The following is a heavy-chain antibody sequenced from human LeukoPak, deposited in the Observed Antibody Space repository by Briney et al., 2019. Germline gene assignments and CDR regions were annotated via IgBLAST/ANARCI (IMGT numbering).Heavy chain of an antibody. CDR3: ARGLLWFLDAFDI. CDR1: GGSISSGSYY. CDR2: IYTSGST. D-gene: IGHD5-18*01. V-gene: IGHV4-61*02. Sequence: PSETLSLTCTVSGGSISSGSYYWSWIRQPAGKGLEWIGRIYTSGSTNHNPSLKSRVTISVDTSKNQFSLKLSSVTAADTALYYCARGLLWFLDAFDIWGQGTMVTVSS. J-gene: IGHJ3*02.